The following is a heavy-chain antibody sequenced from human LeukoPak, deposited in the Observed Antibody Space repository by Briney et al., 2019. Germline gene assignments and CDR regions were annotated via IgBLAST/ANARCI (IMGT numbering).Heavy chain of an antibody. CDR2: ISGSGGST. J-gene: IGHJ4*02. CDR1: GFTFSSYA. Sequence: PGGAPRLSCAAPGFTFSSYALSLVRQAPGKGLEWGLAISGSGGSTYYADSVKGRFTISRDNSKNTLYLQMNSLRAEDTAVYYCAKEYGSRFLEGFDYWGQGTLVTVSS. CDR3: AKEYGSRFLEGFDY. V-gene: IGHV3-23*01. D-gene: IGHD3-3*01.